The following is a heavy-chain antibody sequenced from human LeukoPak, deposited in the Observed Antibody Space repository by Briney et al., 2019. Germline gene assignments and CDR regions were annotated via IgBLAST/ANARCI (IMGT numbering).Heavy chain of an antibody. Sequence: GESLRISCKGSGYRFTSYWIGLVRQMPGKGLEWMGIIYPGDSDTRYSPSFQGQVTISADKSISTAYLQWSSLKASDTAMYYCARQDGSALYYFDYWGQGTLVTVSS. CDR1: GYRFTSYW. D-gene: IGHD5-24*01. J-gene: IGHJ4*02. CDR3: ARQDGSALYYFDY. CDR2: IYPGDSDT. V-gene: IGHV5-51*01.